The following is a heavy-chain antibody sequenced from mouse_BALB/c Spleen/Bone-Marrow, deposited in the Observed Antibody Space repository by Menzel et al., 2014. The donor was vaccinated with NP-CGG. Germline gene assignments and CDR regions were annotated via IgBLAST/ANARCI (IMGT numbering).Heavy chain of an antibody. CDR2: INPYNDGT. J-gene: IGHJ2*01. Sequence: EVQLQQSGPEQVKPGASVKVSCKASGYTFTAYVMHWVKQKPGQGLKWIGYINPYNDGTNYNENFKGKATLTSDISSSTANMELSSLTSEDSAVYYCAREGWLLRFDYRGQGTTLTVSS. CDR3: AREGWLLRFDY. CDR1: GYTFTAYV. V-gene: IGHV1-14*01. D-gene: IGHD2-3*01.